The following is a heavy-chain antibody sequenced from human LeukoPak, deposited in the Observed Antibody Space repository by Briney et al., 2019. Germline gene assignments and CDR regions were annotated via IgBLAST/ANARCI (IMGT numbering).Heavy chain of an antibody. D-gene: IGHD3-10*01. CDR3: ARGDYYGSGGSGGDY. CDR1: GFTFDDYG. J-gene: IGHJ4*02. CDR2: INWNGGST. Sequence: GGSLRLSCAASGFTFDDYGMSWVRQAPGKGLEWVSGINWNGGSTGYADSVKGRFTISRDNAKNSLYLQINSLRAEDTALYYCARGDYYGSGGSGGDYWGQGTLVTVSS. V-gene: IGHV3-20*04.